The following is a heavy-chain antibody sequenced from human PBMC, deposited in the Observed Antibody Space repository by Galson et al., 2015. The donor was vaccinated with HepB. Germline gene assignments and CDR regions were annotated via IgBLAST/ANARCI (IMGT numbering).Heavy chain of an antibody. V-gene: IGHV3-33*06. CDR1: GFTFSSYG. J-gene: IGHJ3*02. Sequence: SLRLSCAASGFTFSSYGMHWVRQAPGKGLEWVAVIWYDGSNKYYADSVKGRFTISRDNSKSSLYLQMNSLRAEDTALYYCAKDINTVTPDAFDIWGQGTMVTVSS. CDR2: IWYDGSNK. CDR3: AKDINTVTPDAFDI. D-gene: IGHD4-17*01.